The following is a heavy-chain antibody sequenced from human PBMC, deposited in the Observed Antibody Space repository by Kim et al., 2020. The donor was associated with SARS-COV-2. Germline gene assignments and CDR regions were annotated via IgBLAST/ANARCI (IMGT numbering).Heavy chain of an antibody. CDR3: ARGWYGTGGDARWEHFDY. V-gene: IGHV4-34*01. D-gene: IGHD6-13*01. CDR2: INHSGSP. Sequence: SETLSLTCAVYGGSFSGYYWTWIRQPPGKGLEWIGEINHSGSPNYLPSLKSRVTISADSSMNQFSLKVTSVTAADTAVYYCARGWYGTGGDARWEHFDYWGQGILVTVSS. CDR1: GGSFSGYY. J-gene: IGHJ4*02.